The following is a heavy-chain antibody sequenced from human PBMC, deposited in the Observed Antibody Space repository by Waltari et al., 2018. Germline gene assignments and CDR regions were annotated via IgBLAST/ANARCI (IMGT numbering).Heavy chain of an antibody. V-gene: IGHV4-61*02. CDR3: AYRGVGNYFKYFRL. Sequence: QVQLQESGPGLVKPTHTLSLTCTVSGEPISDDVSRWTYWTWIRQSAGKGLELIGRIYSSGAVDYNPSLRSRVTISLDTPKSHFTLKLTSVTAADTAVYYCAYRGVGNYFKYFRLWSPGTLVTVSS. CDR2: IYSSGAV. D-gene: IGHD1-7*01. J-gene: IGHJ1*01. CDR1: GEPISDDVSRWTY.